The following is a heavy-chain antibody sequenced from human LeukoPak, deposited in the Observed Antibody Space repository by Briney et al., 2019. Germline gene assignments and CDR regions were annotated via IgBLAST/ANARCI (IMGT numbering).Heavy chain of an antibody. V-gene: IGHV3-48*01. Sequence: GGSLRLSCAASGFTFSSYSMNWVRQAPGKGLEWVSYISSSSSTIYYADSVKGRFTISRDNAKNSLYLQMNSLRAEDTAIYFCARGHHGLGVWGQGTTVTVSS. CDR1: GFTFSSYS. D-gene: IGHD1-14*01. CDR3: ARGHHGLGV. CDR2: ISSSSSTI. J-gene: IGHJ6*02.